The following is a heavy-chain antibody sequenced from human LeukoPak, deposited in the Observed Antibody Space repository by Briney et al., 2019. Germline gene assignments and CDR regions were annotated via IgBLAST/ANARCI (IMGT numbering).Heavy chain of an antibody. D-gene: IGHD4-17*01. CDR3: AREGTVTSDYYYYGMDV. J-gene: IGHJ6*02. CDR2: FDPEDGET. V-gene: IGHV1-24*01. Sequence: ASVKVSCKVSGYTLTELSMHWVRQAPGKGLEWMGGFDPEDGETIYAQKFQGRVTITADESTSTAYMELSSLRSEDTAVYYCAREGTVTSDYYYYGMDVWGQGTTVTVSS. CDR1: GYTLTELS.